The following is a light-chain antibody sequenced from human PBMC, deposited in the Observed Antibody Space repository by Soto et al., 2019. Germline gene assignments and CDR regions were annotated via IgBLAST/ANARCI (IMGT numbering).Light chain of an antibody. CDR3: QHYNNWPPWT. Sequence: EIVMTQSPSTLSLSPGERATLSCRSSQSVSSNLAWYQQKPGQAPRLLIYGASTRATGIPARFSGSASGTEFTLTISSLQSEDFAVYYCQHYNNWPPWTFGQGTKVDIK. J-gene: IGKJ1*01. CDR2: GAS. V-gene: IGKV3-15*01. CDR1: QSVSSN.